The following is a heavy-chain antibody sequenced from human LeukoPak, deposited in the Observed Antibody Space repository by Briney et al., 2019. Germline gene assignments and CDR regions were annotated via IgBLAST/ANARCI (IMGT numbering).Heavy chain of an antibody. Sequence: SQTRSLTCNVSGGSISSGSYYWSWIRQLPEQGLEWIGYIFYTGNTYYNPSLKSRLTISVDTSKNQFSLKLSSVTAADTAVYYCARGSYEYFDYWGQGTLVTVSS. CDR1: GGSISSGSYY. CDR2: IFYTGNT. D-gene: IGHD1-26*01. J-gene: IGHJ4*02. CDR3: ARGSYEYFDY. V-gene: IGHV4-31*03.